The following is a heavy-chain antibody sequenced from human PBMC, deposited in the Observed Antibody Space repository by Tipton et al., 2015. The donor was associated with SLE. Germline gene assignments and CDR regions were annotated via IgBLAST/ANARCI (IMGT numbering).Heavy chain of an antibody. D-gene: IGHD6-13*01. CDR3: ARDGSGSVDY. CDR2: INHSGST. V-gene: IGHV4-34*01. Sequence: TLSLTCAVYGGSFSGYYWSWIRQPPGKGLEWIGEINHSGSTNYNPSLKSRVTISVDTSKNQFSLKLSSVTAADTAVYYCARDGSGSVDYWGQGTLVTVSS. J-gene: IGHJ4*02. CDR1: GGSFSGYY.